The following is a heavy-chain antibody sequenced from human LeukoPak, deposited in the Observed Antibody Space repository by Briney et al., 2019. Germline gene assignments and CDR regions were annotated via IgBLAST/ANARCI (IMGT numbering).Heavy chain of an antibody. CDR1: GGSISSYY. V-gene: IGHV4-59*01. CDR2: IYDSGST. CDR3: ARVKRLTEQQLVYYYYMDV. Sequence: SETLSLTCTVSGGSISSYYWSWIRQPPGKGLEWIGYIYDSGSTNYNPSLKSRVTISVDTSKNQFSLKLSSVTAADTAVYYCARVKRLTEQQLVYYYYMDVWGKGTTVTVSS. J-gene: IGHJ6*03. D-gene: IGHD6-13*01.